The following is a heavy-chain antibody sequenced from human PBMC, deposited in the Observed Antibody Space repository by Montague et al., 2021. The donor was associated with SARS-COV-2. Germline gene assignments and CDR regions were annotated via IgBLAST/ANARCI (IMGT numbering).Heavy chain of an antibody. J-gene: IGHJ6*03. V-gene: IGHV4-34*01. CDR3: ARLGDGLVPSPLLGVGPYYSYYYMDV. CDR2: IHHGGST. D-gene: IGHD3-10*01. CDR1: GGSFSTYS. Sequence: SETLSLTCAVHGGSFSTYSWNWIRQPPGKGLEWIGEIHHGGSTNYNPSLKSRVTISADTSKNQFSLKLTSVAAADTAVYYCARLGDGLVPSPLLGVGPYYSYYYMDVWGKGTTVTVSS.